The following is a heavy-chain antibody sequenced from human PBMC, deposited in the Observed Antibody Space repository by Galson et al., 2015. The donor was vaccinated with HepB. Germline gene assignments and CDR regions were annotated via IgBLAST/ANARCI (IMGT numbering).Heavy chain of an antibody. V-gene: IGHV6-1*01. Sequence: CAISGDSVSSNSAAWNRIRQSPSRGLEWLGRTYYRSKWYNDYAVSVKSRITINPDTSKNQFSLQLNSVTPEDTAVYYCARDYADSSGYYYYYGMDVWGQGTTVTVSS. D-gene: IGHD3-22*01. CDR3: ARDYADSSGYYYYYGMDV. CDR1: GDSVSSNSAA. CDR2: TYYRSKWYN. J-gene: IGHJ6*02.